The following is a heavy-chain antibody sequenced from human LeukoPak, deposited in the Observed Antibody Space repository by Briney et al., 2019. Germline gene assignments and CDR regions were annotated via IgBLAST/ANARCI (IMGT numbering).Heavy chain of an antibody. V-gene: IGHV4-34*01. CDR2: IKHSGST. D-gene: IGHD3-10*01. CDR3: ARRNITMVRGVLQYYYYYYMDV. Sequence: SETLSLTCAVYGGSFSGYYWSWIRQPPGKGLEWIGEIKHSGSTNYNPSLKSRVTISVDTSKNQFSLKLSSVTAADTAVYYCARRNITMVRGVLQYYYYYYMDVWGKGTTVTTSS. J-gene: IGHJ6*03. CDR1: GGSFSGYY.